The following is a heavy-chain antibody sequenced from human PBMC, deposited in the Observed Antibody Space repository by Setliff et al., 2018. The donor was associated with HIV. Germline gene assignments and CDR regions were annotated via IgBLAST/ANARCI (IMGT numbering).Heavy chain of an antibody. D-gene: IGHD2-21*01. CDR3: AKEPSSCSAPRPSLCGYFDS. V-gene: IGHV3-23*03. J-gene: IGHJ4*01. Sequence: GGSLRLSCAASGFTVIGSYMSWVRQAPGKGPEWISFIYSGSSSAVFADSVKGRLTISRDKSRNTLFLQMNSLRAEDTAVYYCAKEPSSCSAPRPSLCGYFDSWGQGTQVTVSS. CDR2: IYSGSSSA. CDR1: GFTVIGSY.